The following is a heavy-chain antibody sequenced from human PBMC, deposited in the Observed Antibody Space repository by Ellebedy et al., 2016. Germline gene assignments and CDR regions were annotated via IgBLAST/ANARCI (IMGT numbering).Heavy chain of an antibody. CDR3: AEDAFDI. CDR1: GYTFTSYA. CDR2: SNAGNGNT. V-gene: IGHV1-3*02. J-gene: IGHJ3*02. Sequence: ASVKVSCXASGYTFTSYAMHWVRQAPGQRLEWMGWSNAGNGNTKYSQEFQGRVTMTTDTSTSTAYMELRSLRSDDTAVYYCAEDAFDIWGQGTMVTVSS.